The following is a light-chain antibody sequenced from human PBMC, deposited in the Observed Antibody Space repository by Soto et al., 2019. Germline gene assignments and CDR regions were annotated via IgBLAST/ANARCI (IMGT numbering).Light chain of an antibody. CDR1: SRDFGVYDS. CDR3: SSFRDWNTLWI. V-gene: IGLV2-14*01. J-gene: IGLJ2*01. CDR2: GVT. Sequence: QSALTQPASVSGSPGQSITISCNRTSRDFGVYDSVSWYQQHPGKAPKLLIYGVTNRPSGVSNRFSGSKSGNTASLTVSGLQTEDEADYYCSSFRDWNTLWIFGGGTQLTVL.